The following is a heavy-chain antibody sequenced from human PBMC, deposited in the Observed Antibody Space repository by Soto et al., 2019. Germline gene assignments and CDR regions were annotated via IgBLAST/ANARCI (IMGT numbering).Heavy chain of an antibody. V-gene: IGHV4-61*03. CDR2: IYFSGAT. CDR1: GASVSSGDYY. J-gene: IGHJ4*02. Sequence: QVQLQEAGPGLVKPSETLALNCSVSGASVSSGDYYWSWIRQLPGKGLEWIGYIYFSGATSYDPSLKRRVSISIDTSKNHFSLKLRSVTAADTAVYYCARVHADDSSGYYLDYWGQGLLVSVSS. CDR3: ARVHADDSSGYYLDY. D-gene: IGHD6-19*01.